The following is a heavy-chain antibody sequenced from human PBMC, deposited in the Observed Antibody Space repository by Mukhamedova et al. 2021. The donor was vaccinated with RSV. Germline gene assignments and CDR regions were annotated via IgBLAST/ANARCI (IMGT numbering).Heavy chain of an antibody. D-gene: IGHD6-19*01. J-gene: IGHJ5*02. CDR2: IIPLAGAA. CDR3: SRLAVTGGGDL. Sequence: WMGGIIPLAGAANYAQRFQGRVTITADESTSTVYLGINNLRFEDAALYYCSRLAVTGGGDLWGQGTLFTVSS. V-gene: IGHV1-69*01.